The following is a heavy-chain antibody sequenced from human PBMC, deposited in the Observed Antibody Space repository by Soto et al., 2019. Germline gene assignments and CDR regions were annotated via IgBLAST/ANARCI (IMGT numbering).Heavy chain of an antibody. D-gene: IGHD2-2*01. V-gene: IGHV4-4*03. CDR1: GDSISSSVW. Sequence: LRETLSLTCAVSGDSISSSVWWVWVRQPPGKGLEWIGEIFHSGSTNYNPSLKSSATMSVDKSKNQFSLNLTSVAAADTALYYCARQAWTRLDCWGQGTLVTVSS. CDR2: IFHSGST. J-gene: IGHJ4*02. CDR3: ARQAWTRLDC.